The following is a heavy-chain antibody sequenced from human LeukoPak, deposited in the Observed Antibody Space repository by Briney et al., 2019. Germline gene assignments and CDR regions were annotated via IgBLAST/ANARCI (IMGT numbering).Heavy chain of an antibody. Sequence: GASVKVSCKASGYTFTSYGISWVRQAPGQGLEWMGWISAYNGNTNYAQKFQGRVTITADESTSTAYMELSSLRSEDTAVYYCARDPPPGDYGNNWFDPWGQGTLVTVSS. D-gene: IGHD4-17*01. CDR3: ARDPPPGDYGNNWFDP. J-gene: IGHJ5*02. V-gene: IGHV1-18*01. CDR2: ISAYNGNT. CDR1: GYTFTSYG.